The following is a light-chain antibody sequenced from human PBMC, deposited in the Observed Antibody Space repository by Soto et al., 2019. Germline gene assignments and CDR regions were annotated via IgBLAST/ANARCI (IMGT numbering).Light chain of an antibody. CDR3: QQKASSPVYT. CDR1: QSVSSSY. CDR2: GAS. J-gene: IGKJ2*01. V-gene: IGKV3-20*01. Sequence: EIVLTQSPGTLSLSPGERATLSCRASQSVSSSYLAWYQQKPVQATGILIYGASRRATGIPDKFSGSGSGIDFTVNIIRLEPEHLAVDYCQQKASSPVYTFGRGTKLDIK.